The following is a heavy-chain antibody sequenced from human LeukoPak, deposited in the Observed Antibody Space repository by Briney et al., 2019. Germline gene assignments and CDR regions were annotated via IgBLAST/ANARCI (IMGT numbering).Heavy chain of an antibody. CDR2: IYYSGST. D-gene: IGHD6-6*01. V-gene: IGHV4-39*07. CDR3: ARDQSQRSIAARQGWFDP. CDR1: GGSISSSSYY. Sequence: TSETLSLTCTVSGGSISSSSYYWGWIRQPPGKGLEWIGSIYYSGSTYYNPSLKSRVTISVDTSKNQFSLKLSSVTAADTAVYYCARDQSQRSIAARQGWFDPWGQGTLVTVSS. J-gene: IGHJ5*02.